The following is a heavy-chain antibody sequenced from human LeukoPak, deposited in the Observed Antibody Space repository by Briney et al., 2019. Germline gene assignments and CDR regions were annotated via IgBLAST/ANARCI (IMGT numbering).Heavy chain of an antibody. CDR1: GYTFTVYY. V-gene: IGHV1-2*02. CDR3: ARDLDTRNYVDY. J-gene: IGHJ4*02. Sequence: ASVTVSFTASGYTFTVYYMHWVRQAPGQGLEWMGWINPNSGGTNYAQKFQGRVTMTRDTSISTAYMELSRLRSDDTAVYYCARDLDTRNYVDYWGQGKLVTVSS. D-gene: IGHD5-18*01. CDR2: INPNSGGT.